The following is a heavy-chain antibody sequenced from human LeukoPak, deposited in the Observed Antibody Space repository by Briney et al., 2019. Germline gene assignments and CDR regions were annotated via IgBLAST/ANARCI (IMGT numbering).Heavy chain of an antibody. CDR1: GFTFSTYG. CDR3: ARDPRYSGGDCYSEEDYGMDV. D-gene: IGHD2-21*02. V-gene: IGHV3-33*01. J-gene: IGHJ6*02. CDR2: IWYDGSNQ. Sequence: GGSLRLSCAASGFTFSTYGMHWVRQAPGKGLEWVAAIWYDGSNQYYADSVKGRFTISRDNAKNSLYLQMNSLRDEDTAVYHCARDPRYSGGDCYSEEDYGMDVWGQGTTVTVSS.